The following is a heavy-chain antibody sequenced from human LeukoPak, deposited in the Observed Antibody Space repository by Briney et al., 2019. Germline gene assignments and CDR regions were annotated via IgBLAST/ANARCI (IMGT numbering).Heavy chain of an antibody. D-gene: IGHD6-19*01. CDR1: GFTFSSYA. CDR3: AKDQGGDSGWWEPIDC. V-gene: IGHV3-23*01. CDR2: IRGSGDTT. J-gene: IGHJ4*02. Sequence: GGSLRLSCAASGFTFSSYAMSWVRQAPGKWPESVAAIRGSGDTTYYADSVRRRFTISRDNSKNTLYLQMNSLRVEDTAVYYCAKDQGGDSGWWEPIDCWGQGTLVTVSS.